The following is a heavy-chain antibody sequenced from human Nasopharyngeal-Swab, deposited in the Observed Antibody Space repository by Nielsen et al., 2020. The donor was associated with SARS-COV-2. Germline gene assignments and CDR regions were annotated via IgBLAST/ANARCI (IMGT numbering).Heavy chain of an antibody. J-gene: IGHJ4*02. CDR1: GFTFSNYE. Sequence: GGSLRLSCAASGFTFSNYEMNWVRQAPGKGLECLSYISGTAGTISYADSVKGRFTISTDNAKNSLYLQMNSLRAEDTALYYCARTTYSYGRFDYWGQGTLVTVSS. CDR2: ISGTAGTI. V-gene: IGHV3-48*03. CDR3: ARTTYSYGRFDY. D-gene: IGHD5-18*01.